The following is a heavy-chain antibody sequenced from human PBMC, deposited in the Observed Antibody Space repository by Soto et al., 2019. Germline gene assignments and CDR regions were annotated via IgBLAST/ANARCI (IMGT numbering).Heavy chain of an antibody. V-gene: IGHV4-4*07. CDR1: GDFISYYS. CDR3: ARLRARWFGDLLSSDLDF. Sequence: QVQLQESGPGLVKPSETLSLTCTVSGDFISYYSWAWIRQSAGKGLEWIGRVYSTGTIFYNPSLKSRATMSVDTSKNQFSLRLTSVTAADTAVYFCARLRARWFGDLLSSDLDFWGQGSLVTVSS. CDR2: VYSTGTI. J-gene: IGHJ4*02. D-gene: IGHD3-10*01.